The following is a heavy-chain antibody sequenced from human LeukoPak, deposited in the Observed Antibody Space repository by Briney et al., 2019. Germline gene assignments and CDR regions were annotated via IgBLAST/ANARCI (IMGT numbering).Heavy chain of an antibody. CDR3: AKDLTSYDYGDYGGGDY. Sequence: GGSLRLSCAASGFTFTSYAMSWVRQAPGKGLEWVSAISGSARSTFYADSVKGRFTISRDNSKDMVYLHMNSLRAEDTAIYYCAKDLTSYDYGDYGGGDYWGQGTLVTVSS. CDR2: ISGSARST. CDR1: GFTFTSYA. D-gene: IGHD4-17*01. J-gene: IGHJ4*02. V-gene: IGHV3-23*01.